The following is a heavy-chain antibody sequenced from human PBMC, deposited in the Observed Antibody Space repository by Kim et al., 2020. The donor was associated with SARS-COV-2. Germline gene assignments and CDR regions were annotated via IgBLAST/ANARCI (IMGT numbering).Heavy chain of an antibody. CDR2: ISSDGGTT. CDR3: VTRNYYNSGSYYEGAPFDF. D-gene: IGHD3-10*01. Sequence: GGSLRLSCSASGFTFSNYAMHWVRQAPGKGLEYVSAISSDGGTTYYPDPVKGRFTIPRDNSKNLLYVQMSSLRVEDTAIYYCVTRNYYNSGSYYEGAPFDFWGQGTLVTVSS. CDR1: GFTFSNYA. J-gene: IGHJ4*02. V-gene: IGHV3-64*05.